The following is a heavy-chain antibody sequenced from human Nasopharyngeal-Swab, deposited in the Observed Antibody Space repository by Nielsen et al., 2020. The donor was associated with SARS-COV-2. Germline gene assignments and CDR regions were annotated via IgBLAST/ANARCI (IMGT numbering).Heavy chain of an antibody. Sequence: ASVKVSCKASGYTFTSYDISWVRQAPGQGLEWMGWISAYSGNTNHAQKLQGRVTMTTDTSTSTAYMELRSLRSDDTAVYYCARGIAVAGARVWFDPWGQGTLVTVSS. CDR3: ARGIAVAGARVWFDP. J-gene: IGHJ5*02. V-gene: IGHV1-18*04. D-gene: IGHD6-19*01. CDR1: GYTFTSYD. CDR2: ISAYSGNT.